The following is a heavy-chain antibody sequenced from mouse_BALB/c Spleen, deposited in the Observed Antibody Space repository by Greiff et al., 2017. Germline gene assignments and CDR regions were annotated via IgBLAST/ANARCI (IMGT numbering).Heavy chain of an antibody. CDR3: GGGGLSAY. CDR2: IDPANGNT. D-gene: IGHD2-4*01. V-gene: IGHV14-3*02. Sequence: EVQLQQSGAELVKPGASVKLSCTASGFNIKDTYMHWVKQRPEQGLEWIGRIDPANGNTKYDPKFQGKATITADTSSNTAYLQLSSLTSEDTAVYYCGGGGLSAYWGQGTLVTVSA. CDR1: GFNIKDTY. J-gene: IGHJ3*01.